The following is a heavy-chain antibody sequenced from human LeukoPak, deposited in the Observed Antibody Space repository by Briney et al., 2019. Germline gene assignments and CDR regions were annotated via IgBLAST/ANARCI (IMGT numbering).Heavy chain of an antibody. J-gene: IGHJ6*02. D-gene: IGHD3-16*02. Sequence: PGGSLRLSCAASGFTFSDYYMSWIRQAPGKGLEWVSYISSSSSYTNYADSVKGRFTISRDNAKNSLYLQMNSLRAEDTAVYYCARSSDSRNPRGVIGGMDVWGQGTTVTVTS. CDR1: GFTFSDYY. CDR3: ARSSDSRNPRGVIGGMDV. CDR2: ISSSSSYT. V-gene: IGHV3-11*03.